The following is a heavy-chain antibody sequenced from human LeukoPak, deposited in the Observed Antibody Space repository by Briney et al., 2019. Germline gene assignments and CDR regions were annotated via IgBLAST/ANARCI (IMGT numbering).Heavy chain of an antibody. D-gene: IGHD4-23*01. Sequence: KTGGSLRLSCAASGFTFSYYYMSWIRQAPGKGLEWVAYISSSGSTIYYADSVKGRFTISRDNAKNSLYLQMNSLRAEDTAVYYCARAQDYGGILYDAFDIWGQGTVVTVSS. CDR3: ARAQDYGGILYDAFDI. V-gene: IGHV3-11*01. CDR2: ISSSGSTI. CDR1: GFTFSYYY. J-gene: IGHJ3*02.